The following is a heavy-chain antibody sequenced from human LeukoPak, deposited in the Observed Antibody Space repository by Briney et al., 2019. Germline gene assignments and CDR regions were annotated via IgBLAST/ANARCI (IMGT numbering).Heavy chain of an antibody. D-gene: IGHD1-26*01. CDR2: IYYSGST. CDR1: SGSISGYY. CDR3: ARRGIVGATSAFDI. Sequence: SETLSLTCNVSSGSISGYYWTWLRQPPGKGLEWIGFIYYSGSTNYNPSLKSRVTISVDTSKNQFSLKLSSVTAADTAVYYCARRGIVGATSAFDIWGQGTMVTVSS. J-gene: IGHJ3*02. V-gene: IGHV4-59*08.